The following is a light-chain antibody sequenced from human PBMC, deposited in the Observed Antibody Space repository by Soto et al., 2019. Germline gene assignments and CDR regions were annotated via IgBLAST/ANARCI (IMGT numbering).Light chain of an antibody. CDR1: QGISNH. CDR3: QKYNSAPWT. J-gene: IGKJ1*01. V-gene: IGKV1-27*01. Sequence: DIQMTQSPSSLSASVGDRVTITCRASQGISNHLAWYQQQPGKVPKLLIYVASTLQSGVPSRFSGSGSGTDFTLTISSLQPEDVATYYWQKYNSAPWTFGQGTKVEIK. CDR2: VAS.